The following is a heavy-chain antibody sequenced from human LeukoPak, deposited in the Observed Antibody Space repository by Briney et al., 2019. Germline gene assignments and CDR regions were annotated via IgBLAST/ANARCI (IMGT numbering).Heavy chain of an antibody. CDR1: GFTCSTYG. V-gene: IGHV3-30*03. Sequence: TGGSLRLSCAASGFTCSTYGMHWVRQAPGKGLEWVAVISYDGTNKYYADSVKGRFTISRDNSKNTLYVQMNSLRVEDTAVYYCATKSLIGYTDQWGQGTLVTVSS. CDR2: ISYDGTNK. J-gene: IGHJ4*02. D-gene: IGHD6-13*01. CDR3: ATKSLIGYTDQ.